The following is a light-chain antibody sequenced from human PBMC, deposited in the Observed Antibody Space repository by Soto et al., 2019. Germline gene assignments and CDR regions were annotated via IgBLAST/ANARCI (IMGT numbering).Light chain of an antibody. V-gene: IGKV3-20*01. Sequence: EIVLTQSPGTLSLSPGERATLSCRASQSVSSSYLAWYQKKPGQAPRLLIYGASSRATGIPDSFSGSGSGTDFTLTISRLEPEDFAVYYCQQYGSYPWTFGLGNKVEI. CDR1: QSVSSSY. J-gene: IGKJ1*01. CDR3: QQYGSYPWT. CDR2: GAS.